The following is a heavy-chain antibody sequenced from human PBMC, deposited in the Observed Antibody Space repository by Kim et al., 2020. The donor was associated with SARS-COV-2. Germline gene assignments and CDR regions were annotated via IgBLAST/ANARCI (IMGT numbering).Heavy chain of an antibody. CDR1: GFTFSSYS. D-gene: IGHD6-6*01. V-gene: IGHV3-21*01. J-gene: IGHJ4*02. CDR3: ARDPLPSSSEDY. Sequence: GGSLRLSCAASGFTFSSYSMNWVRQAPGKGLEWVSSISSSSSYIYYADSVKGRFTISRDNAKNSLYLQMNSLRAEDTAVYYCARDPLPSSSEDYWGQGTLVTVSS. CDR2: ISSSSSYI.